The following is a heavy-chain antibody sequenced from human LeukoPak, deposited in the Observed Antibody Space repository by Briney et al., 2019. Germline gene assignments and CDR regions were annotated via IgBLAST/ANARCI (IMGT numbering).Heavy chain of an antibody. CDR1: GFTVSSSY. J-gene: IGHJ4*02. V-gene: IGHV3-72*01. CDR3: GRSRAGAIDY. CDR2: TRNKANSYST. Sequence: GGSLRLSCAASGFTVSSSYMNWVRQAPGKGLEWVGRTRNKANSYSTEYAASVKGRFTISRDESKNSLYLQMNSLKTEDTAVYYCGRSRAGAIDYWGQGTLVTVSS. D-gene: IGHD1-26*01.